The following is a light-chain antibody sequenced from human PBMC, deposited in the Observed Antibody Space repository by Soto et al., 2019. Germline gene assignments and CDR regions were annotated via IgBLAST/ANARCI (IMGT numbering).Light chain of an antibody. J-gene: IGKJ1*01. Sequence: QRTQYPSTLSASVGDRVTITCRASQSISSWLAWYQQKPGKAPKLLIYDASSLESGVPSRFSGSGSGTEFTLTISSLQPDDFATYYCQQYNSYPRTFGQGTNVAI. V-gene: IGKV1-5*01. CDR3: QQYNSYPRT. CDR2: DAS. CDR1: QSISSW.